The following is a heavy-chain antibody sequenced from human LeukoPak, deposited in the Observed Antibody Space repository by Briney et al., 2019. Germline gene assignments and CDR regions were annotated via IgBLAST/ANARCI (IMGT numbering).Heavy chain of an antibody. CDR2: INHSGST. Sequence: SETLSLTCAVYGGSFSGYYWSWIRQPPGKGLEWIGEINHSGSTHYNPSLKSRVTISVDTSKNQFSLKLSSVTAADTAVYCCATRFEPDIVVVPAARDGAFDYCGQGTLVTVSS. J-gene: IGHJ4*02. D-gene: IGHD2-2*01. CDR3: ATRFEPDIVVVPAARDGAFDY. V-gene: IGHV4-34*01. CDR1: GGSFSGYY.